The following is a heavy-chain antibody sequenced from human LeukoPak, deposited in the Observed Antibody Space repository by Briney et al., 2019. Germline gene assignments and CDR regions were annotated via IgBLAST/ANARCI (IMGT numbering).Heavy chain of an antibody. CDR2: IYSGGST. CDR3: ARVTTIFGVVSQYYDY. J-gene: IGHJ4*02. Sequence: VGSLRLSCAASGFTVSSNYMSWVRQAPGKGLEWVSVIYSGGSTYYADSVKGRFTISRDNSKNTLYLQMNSLRAEDTAVYYCARVTTIFGVVSQYYDYWGQGTLVTVSS. CDR1: GFTVSSNY. D-gene: IGHD3-3*01. V-gene: IGHV3-53*01.